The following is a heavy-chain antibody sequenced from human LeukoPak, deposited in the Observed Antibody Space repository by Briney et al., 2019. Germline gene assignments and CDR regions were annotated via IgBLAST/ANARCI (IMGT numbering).Heavy chain of an antibody. V-gene: IGHV3-7*01. CDR2: IKEDGSET. D-gene: IGHD3-10*01. CDR3: ATFRVQVISGAFDI. Sequence: QAGGSLRLSCEASGFTFRNYWMIWVRQAPGKGLERVANIKEDGSETYYVDSVKGRFTISRDNTKNSLYLQMNSLRVEDTAVYYCATFRVQVISGAFDIWGQGTMVTVSS. J-gene: IGHJ3*02. CDR1: GFTFRNYW.